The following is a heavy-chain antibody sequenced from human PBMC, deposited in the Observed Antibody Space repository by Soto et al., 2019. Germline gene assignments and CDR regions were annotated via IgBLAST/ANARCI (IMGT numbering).Heavy chain of an antibody. Sequence: QVHLVQSGAEVKKPGSSVNVSCKASGGTFSNYAITWVRQAPGQGLEWVGRIIPIFGTTNVAQKFQGRVTITADESTTTAYMELSGLRSDDTAVYYCAKDGGADGYFGNWLDPWGQGTLVTVFS. CDR2: IIPIFGTT. J-gene: IGHJ5*02. CDR1: GGTFSNYA. D-gene: IGHD5-12*01. V-gene: IGHV1-69*15. CDR3: AKDGGADGYFGNWLDP.